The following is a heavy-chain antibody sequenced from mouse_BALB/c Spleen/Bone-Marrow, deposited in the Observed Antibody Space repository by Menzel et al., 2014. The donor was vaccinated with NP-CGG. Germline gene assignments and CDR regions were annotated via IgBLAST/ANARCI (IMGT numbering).Heavy chain of an antibody. CDR1: GFSFNSYG. J-gene: IGHJ3*01. Sequence: EVMLVESGGGLVKSGGSLKLSCAASGFSFNSYGMSWVRQTPEKRLEWVATICGGGSYTFSPDSVKGRFTTTRGNAKNNLYLQLSSLRSEDTALYYCARHAYYDQTEVSFVYWGQGTLVTVSA. D-gene: IGHD2-4*01. V-gene: IGHV5-9-2*01. CDR2: ICGGGSYT. CDR3: ARHAYYDQTEVSFVY.